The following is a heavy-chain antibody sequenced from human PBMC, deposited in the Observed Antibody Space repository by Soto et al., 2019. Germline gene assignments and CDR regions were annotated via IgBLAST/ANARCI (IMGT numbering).Heavy chain of an antibody. J-gene: IGHJ4*02. CDR3: AKDSSEPFVTIFGVVITEIDY. CDR1: GFTFSSYG. V-gene: IGHV3-30*18. Sequence: GGSLRLSCAASGFTFSSYGMHWVRQAPGKGLEWVAVISYDGSNKYYADSVKGRFTISRDNSKNTLYLQRNSLRAEDTAVYYCAKDSSEPFVTIFGVVITEIDYWGQGTLVTVSS. D-gene: IGHD3-3*01. CDR2: ISYDGSNK.